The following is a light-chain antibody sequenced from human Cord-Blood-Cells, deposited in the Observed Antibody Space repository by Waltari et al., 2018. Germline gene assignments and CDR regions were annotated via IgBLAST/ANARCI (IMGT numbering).Light chain of an antibody. V-gene: IGLV3-25*02. CDR1: ALPKQY. CDR2: KDS. J-gene: IGLJ2*01. Sequence: SYELTQPTSVSVSPGQTARITCSGDALPKQYAYWYQQKPGQAPVLVIYKDSERPSGIPELFSGSSAGTTVTLTISGVQAEDEADYYCQSADSSGTYVVFGGGTKLTVL. CDR3: QSADSSGTYVV.